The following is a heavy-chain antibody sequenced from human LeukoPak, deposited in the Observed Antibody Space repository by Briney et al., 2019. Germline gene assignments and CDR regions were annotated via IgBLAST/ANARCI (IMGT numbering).Heavy chain of an antibody. CDR2: ISGSGGST. D-gene: IGHD6-19*01. V-gene: IGHV3-23*01. Sequence: PGGSLRLSCAASGFTFISYAMSWVRQAPGKGLEWVSAISGSGGSTYYADSVKGRFTISRDNSKNTLYLQMNSLRAEDTAVYYCAKVESSSGWYGDYFDYWGRGTLVTVSS. CDR3: AKVESSSGWYGDYFDY. CDR1: GFTFISYA. J-gene: IGHJ4*02.